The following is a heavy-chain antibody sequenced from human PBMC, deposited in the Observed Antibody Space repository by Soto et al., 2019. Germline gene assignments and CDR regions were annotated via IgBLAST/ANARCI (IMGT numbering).Heavy chain of an antibody. Sequence: ASVKVSCKASGYTFTSYAMDWVRQAPGQRLEWMGWINAGNGNTKYSQKFQGRVTITRDTSASTAYMELSSLRSEDTAVYYCAREGDITGTTLYFDYWGQGTLVTVSS. CDR3: AREGDITGTTLYFDY. CDR2: INAGNGNT. V-gene: IGHV1-3*01. D-gene: IGHD1-7*01. J-gene: IGHJ4*02. CDR1: GYTFTSYA.